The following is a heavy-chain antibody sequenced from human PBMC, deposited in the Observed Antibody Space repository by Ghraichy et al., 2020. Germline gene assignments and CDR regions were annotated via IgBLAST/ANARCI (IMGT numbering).Heavy chain of an antibody. CDR3: AKFGMVNTEGLYYFDY. D-gene: IGHD3-22*01. Sequence: GGSLRLSCAASGFTFSSFGMSWVRQAPGKGLEWVSTLSGSGGNTYYADSVKGRFTISRDNSKNTLFLQMNSLRAEDTAVYYCAKFGMVNTEGLYYFDYWGQGTLVTVSS. J-gene: IGHJ4*02. V-gene: IGHV3-23*01. CDR1: GFTFSSFG. CDR2: LSGSGGNT.